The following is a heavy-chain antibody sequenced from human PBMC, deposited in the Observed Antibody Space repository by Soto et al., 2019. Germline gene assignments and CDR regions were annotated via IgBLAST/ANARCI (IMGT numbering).Heavy chain of an antibody. CDR3: RVVIIQDYYYYGMDV. V-gene: IGHV3-30*07. D-gene: IGHD3-3*01. Sequence: GGSLRLSCVASGFPFSQCAVHWVRQAPGKGLQWVASISDDGRRQYYADSVKGRFTISRDNSKNTLYLQMNSLRAEDTAVYYCRVVIIQDYYYYGMDVWGQGTTVTVSS. J-gene: IGHJ6*02. CDR2: ISDDGRRQ. CDR1: GFPFSQCA.